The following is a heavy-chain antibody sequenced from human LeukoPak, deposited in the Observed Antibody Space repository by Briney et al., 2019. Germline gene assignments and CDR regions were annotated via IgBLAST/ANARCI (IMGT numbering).Heavy chain of an antibody. CDR2: ISYDGSNK. Sequence: GGSLRLSCAASGFTFSSYGMHWVRQAPGRGLEWVAVISYDGSNKYYADSVKGRFTISRDNSKNTLYLQMNSLRAEDTAVYYCARGPRAPSPYYYYMDVWGKGTTVTVSS. J-gene: IGHJ6*03. CDR3: ARGPRAPSPYYYYMDV. CDR1: GFTFSSYG. V-gene: IGHV3-30*03.